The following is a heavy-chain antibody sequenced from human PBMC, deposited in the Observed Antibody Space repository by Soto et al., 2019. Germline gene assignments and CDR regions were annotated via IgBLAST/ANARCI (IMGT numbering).Heavy chain of an antibody. CDR1: GYTFTSYD. CDR2: MNPNSGNT. D-gene: IGHD4-17*01. V-gene: IGHV1-8*01. Sequence: QVQLVQSGAEVKKPGASVKVSCKASGYTFTSYDINWVRQATGQGLEWMGWMNPNSGNTGYAQKFQGRVTMTRNTALSTAYMELSSLRSDNTAVYYSAMTLCGDNVDYWGQGTLGTVSS. J-gene: IGHJ4*02. CDR3: AMTLCGDNVDY.